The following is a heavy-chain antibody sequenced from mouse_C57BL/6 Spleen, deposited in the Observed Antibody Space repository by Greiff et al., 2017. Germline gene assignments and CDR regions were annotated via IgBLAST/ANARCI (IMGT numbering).Heavy chain of an antibody. CDR3: ARGDYDYGDYAMDY. D-gene: IGHD2-4*01. Sequence: QVQLQQSGPELVKPGASVKISCKASGYAFSSSWMNWVKQRPGKGLEWIGRIYPGDGDTNYNGKFKGKATLTADKSSSTAYMQLSSLPSEDSAVYFWARGDYDYGDYAMDYWGQGTSVTVSS. V-gene: IGHV1-82*01. CDR1: GYAFSSSW. CDR2: IYPGDGDT. J-gene: IGHJ4*01.